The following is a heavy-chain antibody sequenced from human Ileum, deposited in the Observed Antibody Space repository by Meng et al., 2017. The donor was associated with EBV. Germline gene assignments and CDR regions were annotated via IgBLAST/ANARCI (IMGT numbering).Heavy chain of an antibody. D-gene: IGHD2-8*01. Sequence: LHQLGEGLVNPSDPLSLTCGVSVGYFKGYYWTWIGQPPGKGLEWIGKINHSGSTTYNPSLKSRVIISVDTSKNQFSLNLSSVTAADTAVYYCARGVYGPTTRGREYFIHWGRGTLVTVSS. CDR2: INHSGST. J-gene: IGHJ1*01. CDR3: ARGVYGPTTRGREYFIH. V-gene: IGHV4-34*01. CDR1: VGYFKGYY.